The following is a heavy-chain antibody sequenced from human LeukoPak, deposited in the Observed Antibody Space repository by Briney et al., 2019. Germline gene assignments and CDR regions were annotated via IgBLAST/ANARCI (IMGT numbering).Heavy chain of an antibody. CDR3: ARGVVVVPAASEEGYYYYYMDV. J-gene: IGHJ6*03. CDR2: IGAYNGNT. D-gene: IGHD2-2*01. Sequence: GASVNVSCKASGYTVISYGISWVRQAPGQGLEWMGWIGAYNGNTNYAQKLQGRVTMTTDTSTSTAYMELRSLRSDDTAVYYCARGVVVVPAASEEGYYYYYMDVWGKGTTVTVSS. V-gene: IGHV1-18*01. CDR1: GYTVISYG.